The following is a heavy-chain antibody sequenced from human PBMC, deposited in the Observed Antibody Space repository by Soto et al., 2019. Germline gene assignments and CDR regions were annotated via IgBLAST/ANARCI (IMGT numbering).Heavy chain of an antibody. V-gene: IGHV1-2*04. CDR2: INPNSGGT. Sequence: QVQLVQSGAEVKKPGASVKVSCKASGYTFTGYYMHWVRQAPGQGLEWMGWINPNSGGTNYAQKFQGWVTMTRETSISTAYMELSRLRSDDTAVYYCARDLEYCSSTSCSRGAFDIWGQGTMVTVSS. CDR1: GYTFTGYY. CDR3: ARDLEYCSSTSCSRGAFDI. D-gene: IGHD2-2*01. J-gene: IGHJ3*02.